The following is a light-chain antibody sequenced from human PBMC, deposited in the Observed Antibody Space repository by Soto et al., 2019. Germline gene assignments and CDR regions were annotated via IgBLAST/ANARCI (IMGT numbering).Light chain of an antibody. CDR2: DAS. Sequence: EMVLTQSPATLSLSPGERATLSCRASQSVSSYLAWYQQKPGQAPRLLIYDASNRATGIPARFSGSGSGTDFTLTISSLEPEDFAFYYCQQSSNWALTFGGGTKVEIK. J-gene: IGKJ4*01. CDR1: QSVSSY. CDR3: QQSSNWALT. V-gene: IGKV3-11*01.